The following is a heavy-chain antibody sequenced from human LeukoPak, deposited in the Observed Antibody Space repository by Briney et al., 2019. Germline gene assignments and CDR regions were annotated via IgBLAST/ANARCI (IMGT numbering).Heavy chain of an antibody. CDR1: GFTFGDYA. D-gene: IGHD6-19*01. V-gene: IGHV3-49*03. J-gene: IGHJ1*01. CDR3: ARTGYSSGWLLSEYFQH. CDR2: IRSKAYGGTT. Sequence: GGSLRLSCTASGFTFGDYAMSWFRQAPGKGLEWVGFIRSKAYGGTTEYAASVKGRFTISRDNAKNSLYLQMNSLRAEDTAVYYCARTGYSSGWLLSEYFQHWGQGTLVTVSS.